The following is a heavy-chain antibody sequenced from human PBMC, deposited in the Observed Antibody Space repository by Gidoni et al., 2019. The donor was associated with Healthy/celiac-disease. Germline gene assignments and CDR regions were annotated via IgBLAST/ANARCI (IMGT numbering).Heavy chain of an antibody. Sequence: EVQLLESGGGLVQPGGSLRLSCAASGLTFSSYAMSWVRQAPGKGLEWVSAISGSGGSTYYADSVKGRFTISRDNSKNTLYLQMNSLRAEDTAVYYCAKVRGQWLVRGDFDYWGQGTLVTVSS. CDR1: GLTFSSYA. J-gene: IGHJ4*02. D-gene: IGHD6-19*01. CDR3: AKVRGQWLVRGDFDY. CDR2: ISGSGGST. V-gene: IGHV3-23*01.